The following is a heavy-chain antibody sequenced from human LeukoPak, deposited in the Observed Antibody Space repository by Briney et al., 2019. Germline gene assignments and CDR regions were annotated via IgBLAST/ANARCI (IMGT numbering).Heavy chain of an antibody. Sequence: PGGSLRLSCAASGFTFSSYWMSWVRQAPGKGLEWVANIKQDGSEKYYVDSVKGRFTISRDNAENSLYLQMNSLRAEDTAVYYCARAKGYLYSSSWALSFDYWGQGTLDTVSS. V-gene: IGHV3-7*01. CDR3: ARAKGYLYSSSWALSFDY. J-gene: IGHJ4*02. CDR2: IKQDGSEK. D-gene: IGHD6-13*01. CDR1: GFTFSSYW.